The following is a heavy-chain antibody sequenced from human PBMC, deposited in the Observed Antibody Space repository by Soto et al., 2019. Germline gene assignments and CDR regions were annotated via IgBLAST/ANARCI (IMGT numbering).Heavy chain of an antibody. V-gene: IGHV1-69*02. D-gene: IGHD1-1*01. Sequence: QVQLVQSGAEVKKPGSSVKVSCKASGGTFSSYTVTWVRQAPGQGLEWMGRIIPVLDITKYAQKFQGRLTITADKPTSTAYMELSSLRSEDTAVYYCARGERGDFDYWGQGTLVTVSS. CDR3: ARGERGDFDY. J-gene: IGHJ4*02. CDR2: IIPVLDIT. CDR1: GGTFSSYT.